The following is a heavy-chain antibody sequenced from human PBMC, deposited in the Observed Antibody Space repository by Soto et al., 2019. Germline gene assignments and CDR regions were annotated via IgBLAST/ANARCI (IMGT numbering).Heavy chain of an antibody. Sequence: QVHLVQSGAEVKKPGASVKVSCKASGYTFTSYVIHWVRQAPGQRLEWMGWINAGNGNTKYSQKFQGRVIITRDTSASAAYMDLSSLRSEDTAVYYCARDGAVAGNINFDYWGQGTLVTVSS. CDR3: ARDGAVAGNINFDY. CDR2: INAGNGNT. D-gene: IGHD6-19*01. V-gene: IGHV1-3*01. CDR1: GYTFTSYV. J-gene: IGHJ4*02.